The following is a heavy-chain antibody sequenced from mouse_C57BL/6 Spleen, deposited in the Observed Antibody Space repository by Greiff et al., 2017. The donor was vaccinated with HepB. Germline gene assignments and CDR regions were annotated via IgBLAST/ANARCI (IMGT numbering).Heavy chain of an antibody. CDR1: GFTFSSYT. J-gene: IGHJ1*03. Sequence: EVKLVESGGGLVKPGGSLKLSCAASGFTFSSYTISWVRQTPEKRLEWVATISGGGGNTYYPDSVKGRFTISRDNAKNTLYLQMSSLRSEDTALYYCARHTHYYGSSSWYFDVWGTGTTVTVSS. V-gene: IGHV5-9*01. CDR2: ISGGGGNT. CDR3: ARHTHYYGSSSWYFDV. D-gene: IGHD1-1*01.